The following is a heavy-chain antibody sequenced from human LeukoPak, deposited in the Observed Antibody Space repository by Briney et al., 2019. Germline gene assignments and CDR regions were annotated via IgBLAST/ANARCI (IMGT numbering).Heavy chain of an antibody. CDR3: SGHYGPGPV. V-gene: IGHV1-2*02. D-gene: IGHD3-10*01. Sequence: ASVKVSCKASGYSFTDHHILWVRQAPGQGLEWMGWIHPNGRDTKYAQKFQGRMTMTTDTSITTAYMELNRVTSEDTAIYYCSGHYGPGPVWGQGTLVTASS. CDR1: GYSFTDHH. CDR2: IHPNGRDT. J-gene: IGHJ4*02.